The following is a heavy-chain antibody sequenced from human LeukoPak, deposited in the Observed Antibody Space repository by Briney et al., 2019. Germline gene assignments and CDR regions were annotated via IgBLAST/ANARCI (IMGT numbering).Heavy chain of an antibody. Sequence: ASVKVSCKASGYTFTGYYMHWVRRAPGQGLEWMGWINPNSGGTNYAQKFQGRVTMTRDTSISTAYMELSRLRSDDTAVYYCARKLGVVVAATGVHWFDPWGQGTLVTVSS. J-gene: IGHJ5*02. V-gene: IGHV1-2*02. D-gene: IGHD2-15*01. CDR3: ARKLGVVVAATGVHWFDP. CDR1: GYTFTGYY. CDR2: INPNSGGT.